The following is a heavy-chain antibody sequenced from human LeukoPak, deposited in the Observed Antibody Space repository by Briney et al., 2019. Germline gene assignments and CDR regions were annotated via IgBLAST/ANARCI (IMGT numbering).Heavy chain of an antibody. J-gene: IGHJ1*01. D-gene: IGHD3-22*01. Sequence: SVKVSCKASGGTFRNSGISWVRQAPGQGLEYVGRIIPILDIAEYGKTSPGRVTITADTATDTFYMELSGLRSEDTAVYYCAKIHDDSGYYYEYFQFWGQGTLITVSS. CDR3: AKIHDDSGYYYEYFQF. CDR1: GGTFRNSG. V-gene: IGHV1-69*04. CDR2: IIPILDIA.